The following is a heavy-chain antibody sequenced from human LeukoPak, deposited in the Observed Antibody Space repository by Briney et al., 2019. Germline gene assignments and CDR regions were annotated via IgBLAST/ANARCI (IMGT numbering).Heavy chain of an antibody. D-gene: IGHD2-2*01. V-gene: IGHV4-34*01. J-gene: IGHJ4*02. CDR1: GGSFSGYY. CDR2: INHSGST. Sequence: SETLSLTCAVYGGSFSGYYWSWIRQPPGKGLEWIGEINHSGSTNYNPSLKSRVTISVDTSKNQFSLKLSSVTAADTAVYYCARAPEDIVVVPAPPAAYYFDYWGQGTLVTVSS. CDR3: ARAPEDIVVVPAPPAAYYFDY.